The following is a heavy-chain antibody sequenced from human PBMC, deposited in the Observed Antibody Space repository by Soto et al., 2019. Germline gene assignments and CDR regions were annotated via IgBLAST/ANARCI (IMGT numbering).Heavy chain of an antibody. J-gene: IGHJ4*02. V-gene: IGHV1-2*02. Sequence: QVQLVQSGAEVKKPGASVKVSCKASGYTFTGYYVHWVRQAPGQGLEWMGWINPNSGGTNYAQKFQGRVTMTRDTSMVTAYMELSRLRSDDTAVYYCGRVGLVVGRYFDYWGQGPLVTVSS. CDR1: GYTFTGYY. CDR3: GRVGLVVGRYFDY. D-gene: IGHD2-15*01. CDR2: INPNSGGT.